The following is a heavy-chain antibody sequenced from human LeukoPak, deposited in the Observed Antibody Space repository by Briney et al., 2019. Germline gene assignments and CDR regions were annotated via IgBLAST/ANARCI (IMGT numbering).Heavy chain of an antibody. CDR3: ARDRTYEVNWFDP. CDR2: SSAYNGNT. J-gene: IGHJ5*02. V-gene: IGHV1-18*01. CDR1: GYTFTSYG. Sequence: EASVTVSCKASGYTFTSYGISWVRQAPGQGRAWMGWSSAYNGNTNYAQKLQGRVTMTTDTSTSTAYMELRSLRSDDTAVYYCARDRTYEVNWFDPWGQGTLVTVSS. D-gene: IGHD3-3*01.